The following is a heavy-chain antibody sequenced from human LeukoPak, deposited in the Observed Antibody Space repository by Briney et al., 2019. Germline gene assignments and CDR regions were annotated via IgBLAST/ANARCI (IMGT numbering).Heavy chain of an antibody. CDR3: AKDHPVPAAQGGYFDY. CDR2: IRYDGSNK. CDR1: GFTFSSYG. D-gene: IGHD2-2*01. J-gene: IGHJ4*02. V-gene: IGHV3-30*02. Sequence: GGSLRLSCAASGFTFSSYGMHWVRQAPGEGLEWVAFIRYDGSNKYYADSVKGRFSISRDNSKNTLYLQMNSLRAEDTAVYYCAKDHPVPAAQGGYFDYWGQGTLVTVSS.